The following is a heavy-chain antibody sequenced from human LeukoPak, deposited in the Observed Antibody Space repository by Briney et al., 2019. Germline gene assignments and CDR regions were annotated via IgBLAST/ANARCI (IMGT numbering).Heavy chain of an antibody. V-gene: IGHV3-23*01. J-gene: IGHJ4*02. CDR1: GFTFSSYA. CDR2: ISDSGART. D-gene: IGHD6-25*01. CDR3: ASDYFLDY. Sequence: PGGSLRLSCAASGFTFSSYAMTWVRQAPGKGLEWVSTISDSGARTNYADSAKGRFTISRDNSMNTLYLQMNSLRADDTAVYYCASDYFLDYWGQGTPVTVSS.